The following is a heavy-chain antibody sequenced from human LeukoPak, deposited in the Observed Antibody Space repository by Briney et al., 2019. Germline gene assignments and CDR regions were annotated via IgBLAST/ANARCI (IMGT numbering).Heavy chain of an antibody. Sequence: PSETLSLTCAVSRGSFSGYHCSWIRQTPGKGLEWIGEVSQSGGASYNPSLKSRVTISVETSKNHFSLKLSSVTAADTAMYYCAGSYGGNAVGPFDIWGQGTMVTVSS. CDR2: VSQSGGA. D-gene: IGHD4-23*01. V-gene: IGHV4-34*01. CDR1: RGSFSGYH. CDR3: AGSYGGNAVGPFDI. J-gene: IGHJ3*02.